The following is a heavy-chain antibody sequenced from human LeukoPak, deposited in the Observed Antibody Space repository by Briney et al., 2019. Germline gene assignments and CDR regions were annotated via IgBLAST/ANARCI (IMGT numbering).Heavy chain of an antibody. CDR1: GFTFSSYA. J-gene: IGHJ4*02. V-gene: IGHV3-23*01. Sequence: GGSLRLSCAASGFTFSSYAMSWVRQAPGKGLEWVSGISTSGDRTYYADSVKGRFTISRDNSKNTLYLQMSSLRAKDTAEYYCARSAVGTSCCTAVDYWGQGTLVTVSS. CDR2: ISTSGDRT. D-gene: IGHD1-26*01. CDR3: ARSAVGTSCCTAVDY.